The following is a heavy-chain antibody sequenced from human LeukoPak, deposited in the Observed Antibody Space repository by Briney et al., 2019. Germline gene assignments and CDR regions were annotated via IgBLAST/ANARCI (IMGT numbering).Heavy chain of an antibody. CDR1: PYTFNKYY. D-gene: IGHD1-1*01. CDR2: INPSGRSA. Sequence: ASVKVSCKASPYTFNKYYIHWVRQAPGQGLEWMGVINPSGRSASYAQRFQGKVTITRDTSTSTVYMDLSSLTSEDTAVYYCARNSVELERRSWFDPWGQGTLVTVSS. V-gene: IGHV1-46*02. CDR3: ARNSVELERRSWFDP. J-gene: IGHJ5*02.